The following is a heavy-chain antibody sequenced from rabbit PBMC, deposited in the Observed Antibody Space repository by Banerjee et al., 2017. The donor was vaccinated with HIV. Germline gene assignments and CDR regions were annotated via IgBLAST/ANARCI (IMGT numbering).Heavy chain of an antibody. CDR3: ARSDSSYYWAFKL. CDR1: GFDFSSYY. Sequence: QSLEESGGGLVQPDESLTLTCKASGFDFSSYYMSWVRQAPGKGLEYITHMHIGRGIANYASWVNGRFTISKTSSTTVTLQMTSLTAADTATYFCARSDSSYYWAFKLWGQGTLVTVS. CDR2: MHIGRGIA. J-gene: IGHJ4*01. V-gene: IGHV1S40*01. D-gene: IGHD8-1*01.